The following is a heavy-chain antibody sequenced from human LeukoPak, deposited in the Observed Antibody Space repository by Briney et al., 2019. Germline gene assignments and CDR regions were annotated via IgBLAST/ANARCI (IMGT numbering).Heavy chain of an antibody. CDR1: GFTFSSYS. Sequence: TGGSLRLSCAASGFTFSSYSMNWVRQAPGKGLEWVSSISSSSSYIYYADSVKGRFTISRDNAKNSLYLQMNSLRAEDTAVYYCARALAVAFWFDPWGQGTLVTVSS. J-gene: IGHJ5*02. CDR3: ARALAVAFWFDP. V-gene: IGHV3-21*01. D-gene: IGHD6-19*01. CDR2: ISSSSSYI.